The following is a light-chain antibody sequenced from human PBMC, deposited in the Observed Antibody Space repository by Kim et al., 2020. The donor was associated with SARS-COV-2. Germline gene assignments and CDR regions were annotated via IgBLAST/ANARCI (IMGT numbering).Light chain of an antibody. V-gene: IGKV3-20*01. CDR1: QRISSNY. CDR2: DAS. Sequence: EILLTQSPGTLSLSPGERATLSCRANQRISSNYLAWYQHKPRQSPRLLIPDASNGATGLTDRFRGSVSGTDFTLTNSRPEPEDFAVHFCHEYSRAPYSFGRGTKLE. CDR3: HEYSRAPYS. J-gene: IGKJ2*03.